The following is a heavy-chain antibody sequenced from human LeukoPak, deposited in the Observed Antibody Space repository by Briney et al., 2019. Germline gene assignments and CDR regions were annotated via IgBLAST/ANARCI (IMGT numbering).Heavy chain of an antibody. D-gene: IGHD5-12*01. CDR3: ARDPRRYSGYGFYYYYYMDV. J-gene: IGHJ6*03. CDR2: SNPSGGST. Sequence: GASVKVSCKASRYTFTSYYMDWVRQAPGQGLEWMGISNPSGGSTSYAQKFQGRVTMTRDTSTSTVYMELSSLRSEDTAVYYCARDPRRYSGYGFYYYYYMDVWGKGTTVTISS. V-gene: IGHV1-46*01. CDR1: RYTFTSYY.